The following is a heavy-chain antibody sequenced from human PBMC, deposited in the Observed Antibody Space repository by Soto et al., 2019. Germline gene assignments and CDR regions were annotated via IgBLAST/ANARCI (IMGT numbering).Heavy chain of an antibody. CDR1: GGTFSSYT. Sequence: QVQLVQSGAEVKKPGSSVKVSCKASGGTFSSYTISWVRQAPGQGLEWMGRIIPILGIANYAQKFQGRVTITAYKSTSTAYMELSSLRSEDTAVYYCAREPHWDYYYYGMDVWGQGTTVTVSS. D-gene: IGHD1-26*01. CDR2: IIPILGIA. J-gene: IGHJ6*02. V-gene: IGHV1-69*02. CDR3: AREPHWDYYYYGMDV.